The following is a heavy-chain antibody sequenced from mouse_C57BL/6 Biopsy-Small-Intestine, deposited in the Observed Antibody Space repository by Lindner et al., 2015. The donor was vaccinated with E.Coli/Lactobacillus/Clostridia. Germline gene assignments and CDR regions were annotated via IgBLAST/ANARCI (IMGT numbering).Heavy chain of an antibody. Sequence: VQLQESGAELVRPGASVKLSCTASGFNIKDDFIHWVKQRPKQGLEWIGRIDPENGDTKYAPKFQDKATTTADTSSNTAYLQLSSLTSEDTAVYYCARGPYYYDGSYGAVDYWGQGTSVTVSS. V-gene: IGHV14-4*01. D-gene: IGHD1-1*01. J-gene: IGHJ4*01. CDR2: IDPENGDT. CDR1: GFNIKDDF. CDR3: ARGPYYYDGSYGAVDY.